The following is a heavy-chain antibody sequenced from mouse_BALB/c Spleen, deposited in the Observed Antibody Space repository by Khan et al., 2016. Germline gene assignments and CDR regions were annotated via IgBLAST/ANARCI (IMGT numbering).Heavy chain of an antibody. D-gene: IGHD2-4*01. CDR2: INPSTGYN. Sequence: QVQLQQSGAELAKPGASVKMSCKASGYTFTSYWMHWVKQRPGQGLEWIGYINPSTGYNEYNKKFKDKATLTADTSSNTDYMQMSSLTSEDSADYFWARVSTMIFAYWGQGTLVTVSA. J-gene: IGHJ3*01. CDR1: GYTFTSYW. V-gene: IGHV1-7*01. CDR3: ARVSTMIFAY.